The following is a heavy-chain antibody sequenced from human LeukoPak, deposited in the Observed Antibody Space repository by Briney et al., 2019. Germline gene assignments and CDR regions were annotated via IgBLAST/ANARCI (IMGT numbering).Heavy chain of an antibody. CDR3: ARGPYGGNLGY. V-gene: IGHV4-59*01. CDR2: FFYSGST. J-gene: IGHJ4*02. Sequence: SETLSLTCTVSGVSMDSYYWSWVRLPPGKGLEWIGYFFYSGSTNYNPSLKSRVTISVDTSKNQFSLKLSSVTAADTAVYYCARGPYGGNLGYWGQGTLVTVSS. D-gene: IGHD4-23*01. CDR1: GVSMDSYY.